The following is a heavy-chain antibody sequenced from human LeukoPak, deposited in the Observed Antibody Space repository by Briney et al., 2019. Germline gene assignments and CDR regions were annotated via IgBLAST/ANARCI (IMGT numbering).Heavy chain of an antibody. CDR3: ARDRRFIGVVPAAFDY. CDR1: GCTVSSYG. V-gene: IGHV3-33*01. D-gene: IGHD2-2*01. Sequence: RGGSLRLSCAASGCTVSSYGMQWVRQAPGKGREWVAVIWYVVSNKYYADSVKGRFTISRDNSKNKLYLQINSLRAADTAVSYCARDRRFIGVVPAAFDYWGQGTLVTFYS. CDR2: IWYVVSNK. J-gene: IGHJ4*02.